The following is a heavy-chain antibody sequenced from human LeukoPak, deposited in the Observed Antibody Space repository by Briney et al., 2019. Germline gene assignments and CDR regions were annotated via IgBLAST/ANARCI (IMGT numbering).Heavy chain of an antibody. CDR3: AKDLNTVTTAFFVH. V-gene: IGHV3-21*06. Sequence: PGGSLRLSCAASGFTFSSYSMNWVRQAPGKGLEWVSSISSSSTYIYYADSEKGRFTISRDNAKNSLYLQMNSLRAEDTAVYYCAKDLNTVTTAFFVHWGQGTLVTVSS. D-gene: IGHD4-11*01. J-gene: IGHJ4*02. CDR1: GFTFSSYS. CDR2: ISSSSTYI.